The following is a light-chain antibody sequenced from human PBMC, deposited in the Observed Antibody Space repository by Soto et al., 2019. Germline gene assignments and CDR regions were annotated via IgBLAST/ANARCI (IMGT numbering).Light chain of an antibody. Sequence: SVINRPPSGSGTPGQRVTISCSGSSSNIGINTVNWYQQVPGTAPKLLIYTDNQRPSGVPDRFSGSKSGTSASLAISGLQSEDEADYYCAAWNDSLNGLYVFGTGTKVTAL. V-gene: IGLV1-44*01. CDR3: AAWNDSLNGLYV. J-gene: IGLJ1*01. CDR1: SSNIGINT. CDR2: TDN.